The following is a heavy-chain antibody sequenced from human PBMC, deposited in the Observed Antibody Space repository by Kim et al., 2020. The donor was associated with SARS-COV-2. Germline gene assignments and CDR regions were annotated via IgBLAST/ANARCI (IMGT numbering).Heavy chain of an antibody. Sequence: SETLSLTCTVSGGSISSGGYYWSWIRQHPGKGLEWIGYIYYSGSSYYNPSLKSRVIISVDTSKNQFSLKLNSVTAADTAVYYCARDNSYASNDAFDIWGQGTMVTVSS. CDR3: ARDNSYASNDAFDI. V-gene: IGHV4-31*03. CDR1: GGSISSGGYY. D-gene: IGHD5-18*01. J-gene: IGHJ3*02. CDR2: IYYSGSS.